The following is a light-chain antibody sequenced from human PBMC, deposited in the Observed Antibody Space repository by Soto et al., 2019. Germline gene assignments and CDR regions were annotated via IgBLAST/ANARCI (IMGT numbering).Light chain of an antibody. CDR1: QGISSY. V-gene: IGKV1-8*01. CDR3: LQHETYPRT. Sequence: AIRMTQSPSSFSASTGDRVTITCRASQGISSYLAWYQQKPGKAPKLLIYAASTLQSGVPSRFSGSGYGTDFTLTISSLQPEDFATYYCLQHETYPRTFGQGTKVDIK. CDR2: AAS. J-gene: IGKJ1*01.